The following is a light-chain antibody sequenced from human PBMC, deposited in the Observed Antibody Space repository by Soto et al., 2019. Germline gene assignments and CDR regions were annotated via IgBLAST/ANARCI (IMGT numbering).Light chain of an antibody. CDR1: RSAVGIYIY. CDR3: SSNAGSNNLV. CDR2: EVS. V-gene: IGLV2-8*01. J-gene: IGLJ3*02. Sequence: QSVLTQPPSAPGSPGQPVTISSTGFRSAVGIYIYASCYQQQPGKAPNLMIYEVSKRPPGVPDRFSGFMSGKTASLTVSGLQAEDEADYYCSSNAGSNNLVFGGGTKLTVL.